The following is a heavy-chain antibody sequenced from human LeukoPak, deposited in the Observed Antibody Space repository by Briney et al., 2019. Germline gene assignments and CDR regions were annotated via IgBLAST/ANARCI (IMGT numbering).Heavy chain of an antibody. CDR1: GFTFSSYS. D-gene: IGHD6-13*01. Sequence: GGSLRLSCAASGFTFSSYSMNWVRQTPGKGLEWVSYISSSSSTIYYADSLKGRFTISRDNAKNSLYLQMNSLRAEDTAMYYCARGDFIAATPEGYWGQGTLVTVSS. V-gene: IGHV3-48*04. CDR2: ISSSSSTI. CDR3: ARGDFIAATPEGY. J-gene: IGHJ4*02.